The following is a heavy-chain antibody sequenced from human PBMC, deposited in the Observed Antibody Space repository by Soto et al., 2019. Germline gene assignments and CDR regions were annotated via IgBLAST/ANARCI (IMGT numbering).Heavy chain of an antibody. D-gene: IGHD1-20*01. CDR1: GFTFSSYG. Sequence: PGGSLRLSCAASGFTFSSYGMHWVRQAPGKGLEWVAVISYDGSNKYYADSVKGRFTISRDNSKNTLYLQMNSLRAEDTAVYYCAKEMATTENTFFRITGKNYFDYWGQGTLVTVSS. CDR3: AKEMATTENTFFRITGKNYFDY. J-gene: IGHJ4*02. CDR2: ISYDGSNK. V-gene: IGHV3-30*18.